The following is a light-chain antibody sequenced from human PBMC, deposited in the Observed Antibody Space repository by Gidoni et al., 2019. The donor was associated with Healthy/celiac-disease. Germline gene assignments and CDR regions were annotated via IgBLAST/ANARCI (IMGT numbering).Light chain of an antibody. CDR2: QDS. CDR3: QAWDSSIVV. CDR1: KLGDKY. J-gene: IGLJ2*01. V-gene: IGLV3-1*01. Sequence: SYELTQPPSVSVSPGQTASITCSGDKLGDKYACWYQQKPGQSPVLVIYQDSKRPSGTPERFSGCNSENTATLTISGTQAMDEADYYCQAWDSSIVVFGGGTKLTVL.